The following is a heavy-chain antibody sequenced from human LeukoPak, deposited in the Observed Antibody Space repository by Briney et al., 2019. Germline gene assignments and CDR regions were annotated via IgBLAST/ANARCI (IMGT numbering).Heavy chain of an antibody. CDR1: GGSISSDY. V-gene: IGHV4-59*01. D-gene: IGHD1-26*01. CDR2: IYYSGST. J-gene: IGHJ6*03. CDR3: ARVGAPPYYYYYMDV. Sequence: SETLSLTCTVSGGSISSDYWSWIRQPPGKGLEWLGYIYYSGSTNYNPSLKSRVTISVDTSKNQFSLKLSSVTAADTAVYYCARVGAPPYYYYYMDVWRKGTTVTISS.